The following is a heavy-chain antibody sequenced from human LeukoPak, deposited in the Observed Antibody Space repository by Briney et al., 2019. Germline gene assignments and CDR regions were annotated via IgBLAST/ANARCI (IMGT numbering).Heavy chain of an antibody. D-gene: IGHD3-9*01. V-gene: IGHV3-11*01. CDR3: ASSYYGMRWFDP. Sequence: PGGSLRLSCAASGFTFRDYYMSWVRQAPGKGLEWVSHISGSGSDTDYADSVKGRFTISRDNAKKSLYLHMSSLTVDDTAVYYCASSYYGMRWFDPWGQGSLVTVSS. J-gene: IGHJ5*02. CDR1: GFTFRDYY. CDR2: ISGSGSDT.